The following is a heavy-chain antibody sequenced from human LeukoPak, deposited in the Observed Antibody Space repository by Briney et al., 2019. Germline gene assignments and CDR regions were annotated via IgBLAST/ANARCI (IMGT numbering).Heavy chain of an antibody. CDR1: GFTFSSYW. CDR2: IKQDGSEK. D-gene: IGHD3-3*01. Sequence: GGSLRLSCAASGFTFSSYWMSWVRQAAGKGLEWVANIKQDGSEKYYVDSVKGRFTISRDNAKNSLYLQMNSLRAEDTAVYYCARSPLTYYDFWSGYLYYFDYWGQGTLVTVSS. J-gene: IGHJ4*02. CDR3: ARSPLTYYDFWSGYLYYFDY. V-gene: IGHV3-7*03.